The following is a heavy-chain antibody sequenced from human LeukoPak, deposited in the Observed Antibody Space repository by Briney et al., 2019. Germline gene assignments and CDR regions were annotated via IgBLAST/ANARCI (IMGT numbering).Heavy chain of an antibody. CDR2: IKSKTDGGTA. V-gene: IGHV3-15*01. Sequence: GGSLRLSCAASGFTFSNAWMSWVRQAPGKGLEWVGRIKSKTDGGTADYAAPVKGRFTISRDDSKNTLYLQMNSLKTEDTAVYYCTVYSGSYVRIDAFDIWGQGTMVTVSS. D-gene: IGHD1-26*01. J-gene: IGHJ3*02. CDR1: GFTFSNAW. CDR3: TVYSGSYVRIDAFDI.